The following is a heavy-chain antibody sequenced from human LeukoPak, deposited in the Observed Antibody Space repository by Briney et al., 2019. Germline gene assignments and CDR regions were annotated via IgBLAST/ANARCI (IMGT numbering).Heavy chain of an antibody. Sequence: GGSLRLSCAASGFTFSNYNMNWVRQAPGKGLEWVAFIRYDGTNKYYIDSVKGRFTISRDNSKNTLYLQMNSLRPEDTAVYYCAKDKAVAGADYFDYWGQGTLVTVSS. V-gene: IGHV3-30*02. CDR3: AKDKAVAGADYFDY. D-gene: IGHD6-19*01. CDR1: GFTFSNYN. CDR2: IRYDGTNK. J-gene: IGHJ4*02.